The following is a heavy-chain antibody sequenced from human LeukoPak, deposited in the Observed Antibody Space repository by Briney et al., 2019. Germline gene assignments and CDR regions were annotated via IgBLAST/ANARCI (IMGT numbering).Heavy chain of an antibody. CDR2: INPSGGST. V-gene: IGHV1-46*01. D-gene: IGHD3-10*01. CDR1: GYTFVSYY. Sequence: ASVKVSCKASGYTFVSYYMYWVRQAPGQGLESIGIINPSGGSTTYAQKFQGRVAVTSDTSTSTVYMELSSLRSEDTAFYYCARAGARSPFDYWGQGTLVTVSS. CDR3: ARAGARSPFDY. J-gene: IGHJ4*02.